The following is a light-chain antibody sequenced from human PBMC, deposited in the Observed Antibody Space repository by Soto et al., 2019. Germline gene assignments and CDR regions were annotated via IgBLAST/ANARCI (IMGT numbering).Light chain of an antibody. Sequence: EIVMTHSPATLSVSPGERATLSCRASQSVRANIAWYQQKPGQAPRLLIYGASTRATGIPARFSGSGSGTEFTLTINSLQSEDFALYFCQQSNTWPYTFGQGTKLEIK. J-gene: IGKJ2*01. CDR1: QSVRAN. CDR2: GAS. V-gene: IGKV3-15*01. CDR3: QQSNTWPYT.